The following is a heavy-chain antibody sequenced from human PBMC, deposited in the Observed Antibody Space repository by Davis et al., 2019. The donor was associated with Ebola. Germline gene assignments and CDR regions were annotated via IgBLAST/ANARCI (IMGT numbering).Heavy chain of an antibody. D-gene: IGHD4-17*01. CDR2: ISYDGSNK. Sequence: GGSLRLSCAASGFTFSSYAMHWVRQAPGKGLEWVAVISYDGSNKYYADSVKGRFTISRDNSKNTLYLQMNSLRAEDTAVYYCAGSDYGDYLHYWGQGTLVTVSS. V-gene: IGHV3-30*04. CDR3: AGSDYGDYLHY. CDR1: GFTFSSYA. J-gene: IGHJ4*02.